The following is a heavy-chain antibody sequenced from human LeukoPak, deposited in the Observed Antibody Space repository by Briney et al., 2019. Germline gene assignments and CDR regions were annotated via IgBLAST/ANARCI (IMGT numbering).Heavy chain of an antibody. J-gene: IGHJ4*02. CDR3: ARDSHDYDILTGYPGPYYYFDY. CDR1: GYTFTSYG. V-gene: IGHV1-18*01. D-gene: IGHD3-9*01. CDR2: ISAYNGNT. Sequence: GASVKVSCKASGYTFTSYGISWVRQAPGQGLEWMGWISAYNGNTNYAQKLQGRVTMTTGTSTSTAYMELRSLRSDDTAVYYCARDSHDYDILTGYPGPYYYFDYWGQGTLVTVSS.